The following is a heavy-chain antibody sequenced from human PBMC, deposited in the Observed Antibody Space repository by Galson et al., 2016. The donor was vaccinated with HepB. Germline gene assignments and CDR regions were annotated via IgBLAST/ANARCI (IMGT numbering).Heavy chain of an antibody. J-gene: IGHJ4*02. CDR2: NYYSCDT. CDR1: GGPIRTTTYY. CDR3: ARLPYASTWSPLYYFGY. V-gene: IGHV4-39*01. Sequence: DTISPSGTVSGGPIRTTTYYCGWIRQNAGEGLERIGSNYYSCDTKHDPSLKSRVTISVDTSKSQFSLNLSSVTTADTAVYYCARLPYASTWSPLYYFGYWGQGSLVTVSS. D-gene: IGHD2-2*01.